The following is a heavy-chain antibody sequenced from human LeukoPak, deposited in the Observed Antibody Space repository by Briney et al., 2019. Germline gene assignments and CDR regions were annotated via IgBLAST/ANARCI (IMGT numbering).Heavy chain of an antibody. CDR3: ARGEYSSSWYYFDY. Sequence: PSETLSLTCAVYGGSFSGYYWSWIRQPPGKGLEWIGEISHSGSTNYNPSLKSRVTISVDTSKNQFSLKLSSVTAADTAVYYCARGEYSSSWYYFDYWGQGTLVTVSS. J-gene: IGHJ4*02. CDR1: GGSFSGYY. V-gene: IGHV4-34*01. D-gene: IGHD6-13*01. CDR2: ISHSGST.